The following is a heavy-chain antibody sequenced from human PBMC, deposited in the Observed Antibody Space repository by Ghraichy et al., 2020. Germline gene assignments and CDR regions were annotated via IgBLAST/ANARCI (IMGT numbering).Heavy chain of an antibody. V-gene: IGHV3-21*01. CDR3: ARSDHGVDYGYYYYYGMDV. Sequence: GGSLRLSCAASGFTFSSYSMNWVRQAPGKGLEWVSSISSSSSYIYYADSVKGRFTISRDNAKNSLYLQMNSLRAEDTAVYYCARSDHGVDYGYYYYYGMDVWGQGTTVTVSS. CDR2: ISSSSSYI. D-gene: IGHD4/OR15-4a*01. CDR1: GFTFSSYS. J-gene: IGHJ6*02.